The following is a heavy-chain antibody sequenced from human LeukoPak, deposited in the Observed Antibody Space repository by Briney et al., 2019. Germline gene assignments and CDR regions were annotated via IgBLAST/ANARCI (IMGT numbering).Heavy chain of an antibody. CDR1: GFTFSDYY. J-gene: IGHJ6*03. Sequence: NPGGSLRLSCAASGFTFSDYYMSWLRQAPGKGLEGVSYISHSGRTMYYADSVKGRFTISRDNAKNSLYLQMNSLRAGDTAVYYCARDSIVRGNIGNDMDVWGKGTTVTVSS. D-gene: IGHD2-8*01. CDR2: ISHSGRTM. CDR3: ARDSIVRGNIGNDMDV. V-gene: IGHV3-11*01.